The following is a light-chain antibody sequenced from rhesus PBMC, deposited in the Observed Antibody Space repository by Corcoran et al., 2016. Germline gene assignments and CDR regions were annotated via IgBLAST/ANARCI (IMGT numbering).Light chain of an antibody. CDR1: QSVRTF. CDR2: GAS. CDR3: LQSTNWPT. J-gene: IGKJ3*01. V-gene: IGKV3-24*03. Sequence: EIVMTQSPATLALSPGERATLSCRASQSVRTFFAWYQQNPGQAPRPLIYGASIRAAGIPARFSGSGSGTEVTLAISSLGPEDVGVYFCLQSTNWPTFGPGTKREIK.